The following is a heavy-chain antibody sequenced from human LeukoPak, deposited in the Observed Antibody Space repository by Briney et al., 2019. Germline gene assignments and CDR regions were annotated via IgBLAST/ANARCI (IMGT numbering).Heavy chain of an antibody. CDR2: ISGSGGST. J-gene: IGHJ3*01. CDR1: EFSVGSNY. V-gene: IGHV3-23*01. D-gene: IGHD6-19*01. CDR3: VKARGLSRLAGDAFHL. Sequence: GGSLRLSCAASEFSVGSNYMTWVRQAPGKGLEWVSAISGSGGSTYYADSVKGRFTISRDNSKNTLYLQMNNLGSEDMAVYFCVKARGLSRLAGDAFHLWGQGTTVIVSS.